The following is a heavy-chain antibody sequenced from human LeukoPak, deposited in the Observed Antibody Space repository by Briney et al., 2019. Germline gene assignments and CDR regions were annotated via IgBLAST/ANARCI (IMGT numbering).Heavy chain of an antibody. CDR3: ARDRTKGIAAAGIDY. J-gene: IGHJ4*02. Sequence: ASVKVSCKASGYTFTSYYMHWVRQAPGQGLEWMGIINPSGGSTSYAQKFQGRVTMTRDTSTSTVHMELSSLRSEDTAVYYCARDRTKGIAAAGIDYWGQGTLVTVSS. CDR2: INPSGGST. CDR1: GYTFTSYY. D-gene: IGHD6-13*01. V-gene: IGHV1-46*01.